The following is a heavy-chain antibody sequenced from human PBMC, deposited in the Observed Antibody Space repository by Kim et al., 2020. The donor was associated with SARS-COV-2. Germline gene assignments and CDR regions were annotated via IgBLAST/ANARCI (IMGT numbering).Heavy chain of an antibody. D-gene: IGHD6-13*01. V-gene: IGHV1-69*13. CDR1: GGTFSSYA. CDR3: ARMAYSSHWFDP. Sequence: SVKVSCKASGGTFSSYAISWVRQAPGQGLEWMGGIIPIFGTANYAQKFQGRVTITADESTSTAYMELSSLRSEDTAVYYCARMAYSSHWFDPWGQGTLVTVSS. J-gene: IGHJ5*02. CDR2: IIPIFGTA.